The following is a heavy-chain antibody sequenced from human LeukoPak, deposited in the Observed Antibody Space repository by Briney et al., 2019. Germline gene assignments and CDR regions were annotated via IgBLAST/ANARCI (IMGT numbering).Heavy chain of an antibody. D-gene: IGHD3-22*01. CDR3: ARRATYYYDSSGYYSPYYYYYMDV. Sequence: ASVKVSCKASGYTFTGYYMHWVRQAHGQGLEWMGWINPNSGGTNYAQKFQGRVTMTRDTSISTAYMELSRLRSDDTAVYYCARRATYYYDSSGYYSPYYYYYMDVWGKGTTVTVSS. V-gene: IGHV1-2*02. CDR1: GYTFTGYY. CDR2: INPNSGGT. J-gene: IGHJ6*03.